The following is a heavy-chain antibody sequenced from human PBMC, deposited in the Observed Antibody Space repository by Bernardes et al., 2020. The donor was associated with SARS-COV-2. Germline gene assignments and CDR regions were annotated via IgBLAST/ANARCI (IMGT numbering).Heavy chain of an antibody. Sequence: GALRLSCAASGFTFSDYAMSWVRQAPGKGLQWVSTLSGNGIVTYYGDSVKGRFTISRDNSQKKVFLQMNSLRVEDTATYYCAKERGYDRNFFDYWGQGALVTVSS. CDR1: GFTFSDYA. V-gene: IGHV3-23*01. J-gene: IGHJ4*02. CDR2: LSGNGIVT. D-gene: IGHD5-12*01. CDR3: AKERGYDRNFFDY.